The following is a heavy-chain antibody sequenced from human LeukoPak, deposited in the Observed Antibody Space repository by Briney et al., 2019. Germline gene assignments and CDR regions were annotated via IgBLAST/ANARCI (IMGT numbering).Heavy chain of an antibody. V-gene: IGHV3-33*01. D-gene: IGHD3-10*01. J-gene: IGHJ4*02. Sequence: PGRSLRLSCAASGFTFSIYGMHWVRQAPGKGLEWVAVIWYDGSKKYYADSVKGRFTISRDNSKNTLYLQMNSLRAEDTAVYYCAREDYYGSGSHDYWGQGTLVTVSS. CDR1: GFTFSIYG. CDR2: IWYDGSKK. CDR3: AREDYYGSGSHDY.